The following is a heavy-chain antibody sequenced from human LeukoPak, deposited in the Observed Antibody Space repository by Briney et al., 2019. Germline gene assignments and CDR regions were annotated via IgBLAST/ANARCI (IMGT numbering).Heavy chain of an antibody. D-gene: IGHD1-26*01. V-gene: IGHV7-4-1*02. J-gene: IGHJ5*02. CDR2: INTNTGNP. Sequence: ASVKVSCKASGYSFPMYAINWVRQAPGQGLEWMGWINTNTGNPTYAQGFTGRFVFSLDTSVTTAYLQISSLRAEDTAVYYCARVIKYSFSVGCFDPWGQGTQVTVSS. CDR1: GYSFPMYA. CDR3: ARVIKYSFSVGCFDP.